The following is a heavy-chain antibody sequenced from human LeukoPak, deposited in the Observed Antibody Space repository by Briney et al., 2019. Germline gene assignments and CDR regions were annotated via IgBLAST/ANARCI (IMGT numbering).Heavy chain of an antibody. J-gene: IGHJ3*02. V-gene: IGHV3-21*01. CDR2: ISSSSSYI. CDR3: ARDYDFWSGHSEGAFDI. CDR1: GFTFSSYW. D-gene: IGHD3-3*01. Sequence: GGSLRLSCAASGFTFSSYWMSWVRQAPGKGLEWVSSISSSSSYIYYADSVKGRFTISRDNAKNSLCLQMNSLRAEDTAVYYCARDYDFWSGHSEGAFDIWGQGTMVTVSS.